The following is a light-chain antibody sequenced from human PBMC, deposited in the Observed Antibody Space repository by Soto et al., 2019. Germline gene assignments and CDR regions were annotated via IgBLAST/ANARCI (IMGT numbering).Light chain of an antibody. V-gene: IGKV3-15*01. CDR2: GAS. CDR3: QQYNNWPLT. CDR1: QSISSN. J-gene: IGKJ4*01. Sequence: IVMTQSPVTLSVSPGERATLSCRASQSISSNLAWYQQKPGRAPRLLIHGASTRATGIPARFSSSGSGTEFSLTISSLQSEDFADYYCQQYNNWPLTFGGGTKVEIK.